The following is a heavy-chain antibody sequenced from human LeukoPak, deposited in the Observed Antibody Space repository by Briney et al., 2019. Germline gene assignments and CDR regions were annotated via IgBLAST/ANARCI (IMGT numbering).Heavy chain of an antibody. Sequence: PSETLSLTCAVYGRSFSGYYWSWLRQPPGKGLEWLGEINHSGSTNYNPSLKSRVTISVDTSKNQFSLKLSSVTAADTAVYYCASLRPAVLMVYATFDYWGQGTLVTASS. D-gene: IGHD2-8*01. CDR1: GRSFSGYY. V-gene: IGHV4-34*01. CDR2: INHSGST. J-gene: IGHJ4*02. CDR3: ASLRPAVLMVYATFDY.